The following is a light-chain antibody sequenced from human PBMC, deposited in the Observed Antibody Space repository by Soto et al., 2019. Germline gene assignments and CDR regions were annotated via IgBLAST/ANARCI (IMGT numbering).Light chain of an antibody. Sequence: DIQMTQSPSSLSASVGDRVTVTCQASQDISNYLNWYRHKAGKAPKLLISDASNLQTGVPSRFSGSGSGTDFTFTISSLQPEDIATYYCQQYHDLFPWTFGQGTKVEI. V-gene: IGKV1-33*01. CDR2: DAS. CDR1: QDISNY. J-gene: IGKJ1*01. CDR3: QQYHDLFPWT.